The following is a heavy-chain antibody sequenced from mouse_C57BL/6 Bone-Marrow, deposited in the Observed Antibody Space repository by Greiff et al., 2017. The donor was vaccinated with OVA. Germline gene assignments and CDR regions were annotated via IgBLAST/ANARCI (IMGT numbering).Heavy chain of an antibody. CDR2: IYPRSGNT. V-gene: IGHV1-81*01. J-gene: IGHJ2*01. CDR3: ARSGGSSFY. D-gene: IGHD1-1*01. Sequence: QVHVKQSGAELARPGASVKLSCKASGYTFTSYGISWVKQRTGQGLEWIGEIYPRSGNTYYNEKFKGKATLTADKSSSTAYMELRSLTSEDSAVYFCARSGGSSFYWGQGTTLTVSS. CDR1: GYTFTSYG.